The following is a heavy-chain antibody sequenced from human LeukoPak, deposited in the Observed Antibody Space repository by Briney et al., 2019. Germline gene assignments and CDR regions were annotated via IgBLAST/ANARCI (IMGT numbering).Heavy chain of an antibody. CDR1: GFTFSNYA. J-gene: IGHJ4*02. D-gene: IGHD3-9*01. Sequence: GGSLRLSCAGSGFTFSNYAMTWVRQAPGKGLEWVSAISGSGGSTYYADSVKGRFTISRDDSKNTLYLQMNSLRAEDTAVYYCAKDRPFDIISYWGQGTLVTVSS. CDR2: ISGSGGST. V-gene: IGHV3-23*01. CDR3: AKDRPFDIISY.